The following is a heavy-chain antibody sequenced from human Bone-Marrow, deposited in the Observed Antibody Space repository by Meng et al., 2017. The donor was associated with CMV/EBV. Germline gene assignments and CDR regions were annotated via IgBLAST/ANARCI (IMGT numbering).Heavy chain of an antibody. CDR2: IIPIFGTA. CDR1: GGTFSSYA. V-gene: IGHV1-69*05. J-gene: IGHJ6*02. D-gene: IGHD2-2*01. CDR3: ARRVVPAASDYYYGMDV. Sequence: SVKVSCKVSGGTFSSYAISWVRQAPGQRLEWMGGIIPIFGTANYAQKFQGRVTITTDESTSTAYMELSSLRSEDTAVYYCARRVVPAASDYYYGMDVWGRGTTVTVSS.